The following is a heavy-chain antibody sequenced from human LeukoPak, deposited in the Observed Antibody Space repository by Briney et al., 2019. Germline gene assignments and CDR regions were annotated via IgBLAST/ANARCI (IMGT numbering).Heavy chain of an antibody. V-gene: IGHV3-23*01. CDR2: ISGSGGST. J-gene: IGHJ5*02. CDR3: AKGGYCSGDSCYNNWFDP. D-gene: IGHD2-15*01. CDR1: GFMFSTYA. Sequence: PGGSLRLSCGASGFMFSTYAMSWVRQAPGKGLEWVSAISGSGGSTYYADSVKGRFTISRDNSKNTLYLQMNSLRAEDTAVYYCAKGGYCSGDSCYNNWFDPWGQGTLVTVSS.